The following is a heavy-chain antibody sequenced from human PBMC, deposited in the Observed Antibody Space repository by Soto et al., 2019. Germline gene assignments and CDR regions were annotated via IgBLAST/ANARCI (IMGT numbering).Heavy chain of an antibody. CDR3: AGRYCTDGVCYTIYYYYIDV. CDR2: ITTSGGNT. V-gene: IGHV3-23*01. D-gene: IGHD2-8*01. Sequence: EVQLLESGGGLVQPGGSLRLSCAASGFTFSTYAMSWVRQAPGKGLEWVSTITTSGGNTYYADSVQGRFTISRDNSKNTVYLQMNSLRAEDTAVYYCAGRYCTDGVCYTIYYYYIDVWGKGTTVTVSS. CDR1: GFTFSTYA. J-gene: IGHJ6*03.